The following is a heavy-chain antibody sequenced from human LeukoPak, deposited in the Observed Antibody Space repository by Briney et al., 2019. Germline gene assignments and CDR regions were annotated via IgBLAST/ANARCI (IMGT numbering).Heavy chain of an antibody. V-gene: IGHV3-74*01. Sequence: GGSLRLSCAASGFTFSSYWMHWVRQAPGKGLVWVSRITGDGSGGNYADSVKGRFTISRDNAKNTLYLQMNSLRAEDTAVYYCARFAVTTAGDYWGQGTLVTVSS. CDR1: GFTFSSYW. D-gene: IGHD1-1*01. J-gene: IGHJ4*02. CDR2: ITGDGSGG. CDR3: ARFAVTTAGDY.